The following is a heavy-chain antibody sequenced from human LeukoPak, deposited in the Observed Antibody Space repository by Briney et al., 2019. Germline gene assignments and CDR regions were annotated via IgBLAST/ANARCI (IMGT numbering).Heavy chain of an antibody. CDR2: IIPIFGTA. CDR1: GGTFSSYA. Sequence: ASVKVSCKASGGTFSSYAISWVRQAPGQGLEWMGGIIPIFGTANYAQKFQGRVTMTRDTSISTAYMELSRLRSDDTAVYYCARDDFWSGYYCDWGQGTLVTVSS. J-gene: IGHJ4*02. V-gene: IGHV1-69*05. D-gene: IGHD3-3*01. CDR3: ARDDFWSGYYCD.